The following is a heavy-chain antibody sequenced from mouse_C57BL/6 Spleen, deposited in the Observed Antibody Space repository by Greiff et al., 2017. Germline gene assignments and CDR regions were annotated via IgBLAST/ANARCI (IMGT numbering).Heavy chain of an antibody. Sequence: VQLQQSGAELVRPGTSVKVSCKASGYAFPNYLIEWVKQRPGQGLEWIGVINPGSGGTNYNEKFKGKATLTADKSSSTAYMQLSSLTSEDSAVYFCAREGSSYRYFDVWGTGTTVTVSS. D-gene: IGHD1-1*01. J-gene: IGHJ1*03. CDR1: GYAFPNYL. CDR2: INPGSGGT. V-gene: IGHV1-54*01. CDR3: AREGSSYRYFDV.